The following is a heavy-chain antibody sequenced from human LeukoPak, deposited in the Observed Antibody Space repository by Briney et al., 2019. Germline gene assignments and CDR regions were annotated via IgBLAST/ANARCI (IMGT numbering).Heavy chain of an antibody. CDR2: VSWDSGSI. CDR3: AKDMLRGGRSGWYFNFDY. CDR1: GFTFDDYA. D-gene: IGHD6-19*01. Sequence: PGRSLRLSCAASGFTFDDYAMHWVRQAPGKGLEWVSGVSWDSGSIAYADSVKGRFTISRDNAKNSLYLQMNSLRPENTAFYYCAKDMLRGGRSGWYFNFDYWGQGTLVTVSS. V-gene: IGHV3-9*01. J-gene: IGHJ4*02.